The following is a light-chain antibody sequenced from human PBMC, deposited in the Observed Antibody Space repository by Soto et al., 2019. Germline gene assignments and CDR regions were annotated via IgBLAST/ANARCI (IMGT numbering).Light chain of an antibody. CDR2: GAS. V-gene: IGKV3-20*01. J-gene: IGKJ3*01. CDR1: QSISSSY. CDR3: PPYANLPPFT. Sequence: IVVTQPTNTLSLSPGEGATLSCRASQSISSSYLAWYQQTPGRAPRLLIHGASSRATGIPDRFSGSGSGTDFTLTISLLEPEDFAMYDCPPYANLPPFTSGPGGKADVK.